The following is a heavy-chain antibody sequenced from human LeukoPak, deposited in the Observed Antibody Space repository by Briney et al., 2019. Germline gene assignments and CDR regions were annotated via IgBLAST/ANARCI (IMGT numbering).Heavy chain of an antibody. CDR3: AREGGLS. J-gene: IGHJ4*02. D-gene: IGHD3-16*01. Sequence: GRSLRLSCAASGFTFSSYAMHWVRQAPGKGLEWVSVIYSGGSTYYADSVKGRFTISRDNSKNTLYLQMNSLRAEDTAVYYCAREGGLSWGQGTLVTVSS. V-gene: IGHV3-53*01. CDR1: GFTFSSYA. CDR2: IYSGGST.